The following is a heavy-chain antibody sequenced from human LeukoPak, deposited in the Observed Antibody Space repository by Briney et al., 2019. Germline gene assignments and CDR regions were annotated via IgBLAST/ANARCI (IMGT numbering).Heavy chain of an antibody. CDR2: INPNSGGT. V-gene: IGHV1-2*02. CDR1: GYTFTGYY. J-gene: IGHJ5*02. CDR3: GRSGSYQGGVAFDP. D-gene: IGHD1-26*01. Sequence: ASVXVSCKASGYTFTGYYMHWVRQAPGQGLEWMGWINPNSGGTNYAQKFQGRVTMTRDTSISTAYMELSRLRSDDTAVYYCGRSGSYQGGVAFDPWGQGTLVTVSS.